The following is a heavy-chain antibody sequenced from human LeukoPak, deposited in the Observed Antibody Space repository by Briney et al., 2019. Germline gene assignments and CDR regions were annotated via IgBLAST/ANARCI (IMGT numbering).Heavy chain of an antibody. V-gene: IGHV3-74*01. J-gene: IGHJ4*02. CDR3: ARDGEAASGYASGGFDS. D-gene: IGHD5-12*01. CDR2: IKSDETST. Sequence: GGSLRLSCAASGFTFSRSWMHWVRPAPGEGLVWVSRIKSDETSTTCADSVKGRFAISRDNAQNTVYLQMNSLRVEDTAVYYCARDGEAASGYASGGFDSWGQGTLVTVSS. CDR1: GFTFSRSW.